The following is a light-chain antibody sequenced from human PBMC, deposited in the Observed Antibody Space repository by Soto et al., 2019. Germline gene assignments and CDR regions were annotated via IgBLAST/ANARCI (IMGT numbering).Light chain of an antibody. CDR3: HSYTSSSTYV. J-gene: IGLJ1*01. V-gene: IGLV2-14*01. CDR1: RSDIGGYDY. CDR2: EVT. Sequence: QSALTQPASVSGSPGQSITISCTGTRSDIGGYDYVSWYQHHPGKAPKLILYEVTNRPSGVSDRFSGSRSGNTASLTISGLQAEDGADYYCHSYTSSSTYVFGPGTKVTVL.